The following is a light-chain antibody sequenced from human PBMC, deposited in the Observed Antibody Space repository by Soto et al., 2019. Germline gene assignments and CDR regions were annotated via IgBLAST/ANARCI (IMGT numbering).Light chain of an antibody. CDR1: SSNIGAGYD. CDR3: QSYDSSLGGHVV. J-gene: IGLJ2*01. V-gene: IGLV1-40*01. Sequence: QSVLTQPPSVSGAPGQRVTISCTGSSSNIGAGYDVHWYQQLPGTAPKLLIYGNSNRPSGVPDRFSGSKSGTSASLAITGLRAEDGADYYCQSYDSSLGGHVVFGGGTKLTAL. CDR2: GNS.